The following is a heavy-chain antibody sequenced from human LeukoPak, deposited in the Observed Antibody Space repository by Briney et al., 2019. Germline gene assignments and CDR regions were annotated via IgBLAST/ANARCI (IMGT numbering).Heavy chain of an antibody. J-gene: IGHJ4*02. Sequence: PSQTPSLTCAVSGGSISSGGYSWSWIRQPPGKGLEWIGYIYHSGSTYYNPSLKSRVTISVDRSKNQFSLKLSSVTAADTAVYYCARNTYYYGSGSYYLDYWGQGTLVTVSS. CDR3: ARNTYYYGSGSYYLDY. D-gene: IGHD3-10*01. CDR2: IYHSGST. V-gene: IGHV4-30-2*01. CDR1: GGSISSGGYS.